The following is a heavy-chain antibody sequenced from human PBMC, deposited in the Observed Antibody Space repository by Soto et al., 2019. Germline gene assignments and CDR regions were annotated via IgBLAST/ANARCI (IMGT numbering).Heavy chain of an antibody. D-gene: IGHD3-16*02. CDR3: SKDLDGLQGLVDSSFCFDY. V-gene: IGHV3-30*18. Sequence: GGSLRHSCAASGLTFNSYGMHWVRQAPGKGLEWVAVISYDGSDKYYADSVKGRFTISRDNSKNTLYLQMNSLRAEDTAVYYCSKDLDGLQGLVDSSFCFDYWGQGTLVTVSS. CDR2: ISYDGSDK. CDR1: GLTFNSYG. J-gene: IGHJ4*02.